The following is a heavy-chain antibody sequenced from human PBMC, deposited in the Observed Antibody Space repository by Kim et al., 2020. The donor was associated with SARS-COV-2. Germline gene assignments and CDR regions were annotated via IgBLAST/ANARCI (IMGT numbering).Heavy chain of an antibody. J-gene: IGHJ5*02. D-gene: IGHD3-10*01. CDR3: ARGIAVVRGVLRWFDP. Sequence: PSLKSRVTISVDTAKNQFSLKLSSVTAADTAVYYCARGIAVVRGVLRWFDPWGQGTLVTVSS. V-gene: IGHV4-59*12.